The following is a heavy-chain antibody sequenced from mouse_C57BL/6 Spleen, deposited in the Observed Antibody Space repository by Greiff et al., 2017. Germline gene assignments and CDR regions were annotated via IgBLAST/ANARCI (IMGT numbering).Heavy chain of an antibody. CDR2: IDPSDSET. Sequence: QVQLQQPGAELVRPGSSVKLSCKASGYTFISYWMHWVKQRPIQGLEWIGNIDPSDSETHYNQKFKDKATLTVDKSSSTAYMQLSSLTSEDSAVYYCARESYYGSSYDYAMDYWGQGTSVTVSS. CDR1: GYTFISYW. CDR3: ARESYYGSSYDYAMDY. J-gene: IGHJ4*01. V-gene: IGHV1-52*01. D-gene: IGHD1-1*01.